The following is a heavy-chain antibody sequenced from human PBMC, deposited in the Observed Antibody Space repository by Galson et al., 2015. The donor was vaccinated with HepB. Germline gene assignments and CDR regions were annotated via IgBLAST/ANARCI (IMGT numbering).Heavy chain of an antibody. Sequence: SLRLSCAASGFKLGSYGMHWVRQAPGKGLEWVAVISFEGDNIYYTDSVRGRFTISRYISKNTLYLQLNSLKAEDTAIYYCARDRTPSLYSSGWLDPFDIWGQGSMVSVSS. CDR2: ISFEGDNI. J-gene: IGHJ3*02. V-gene: IGHV3-30*03. CDR3: ARDRTPSLYSSGWLDPFDI. D-gene: IGHD6-19*01. CDR1: GFKLGSYG.